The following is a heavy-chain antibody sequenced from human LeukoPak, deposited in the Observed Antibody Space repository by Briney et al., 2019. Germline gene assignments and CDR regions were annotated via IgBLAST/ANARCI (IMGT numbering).Heavy chain of an antibody. CDR3: AGTLRSGAFDI. D-gene: IGHD4-17*01. J-gene: IGHJ3*02. CDR2: INPSGGST. CDR1: GYTFTSYY. V-gene: IGHV1-46*01. Sequence: GASVKVSCKASGYTFTSYYMHWVRQAPGQGLEWMGIINPSGGSTSYAQEFQGRVTMTRDTSTSTVYMELSSLRSEDTAVYYCAGTLRSGAFDIWGQGTMVTVSS.